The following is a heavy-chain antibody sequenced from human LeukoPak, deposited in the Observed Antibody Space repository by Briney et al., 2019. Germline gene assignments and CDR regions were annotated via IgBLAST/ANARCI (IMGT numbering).Heavy chain of an antibody. CDR2: IWYDGSNK. V-gene: IGHV3-33*01. CDR3: XXDVXRLVCXXRXACEI. CDR1: GFTFSSYG. Sequence: GGSLRLSCAASGFTFSSYGMHWVRQAPGKGLEWVAVIWYDGSNKYDADSVKGRFTISRDNSKNTLYLQMNSLRAEDTAVYYXXXDVXRLVCXXRXACEIWGQGTIVTV. D-gene: IGHD3-10*02. J-gene: IGHJ3*02.